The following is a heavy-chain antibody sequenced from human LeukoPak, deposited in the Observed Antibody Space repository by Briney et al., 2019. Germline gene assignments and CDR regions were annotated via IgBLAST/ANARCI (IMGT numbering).Heavy chain of an antibody. CDR2: ISWNSGSI. V-gene: IGHV3-9*03. J-gene: IGHJ5*02. CDR3: AKSRYYEGSWFDP. Sequence: GGSLRLSRAASGFTFDDYAMHWVRQAPGKGMEWVSGISWNSGSIGYADSVKGRFTISRDNAKNSLYLQMNSLRAEDMALYYCAKSRYYEGSWFDPWGQGTLVTVSS. CDR1: GFTFDDYA. D-gene: IGHD3-22*01.